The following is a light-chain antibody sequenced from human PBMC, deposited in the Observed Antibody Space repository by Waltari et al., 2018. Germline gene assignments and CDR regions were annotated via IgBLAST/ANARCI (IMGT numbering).Light chain of an antibody. CDR2: STN. V-gene: IGLV8-61*01. Sequence: QTVVTQEPSFSVSPGGTVTLTCGLSSGSVSTSYYPSWYQQTPGQAPRTRIYSTNTRSSGVPDRFSCSILGNKAALTITGAQADDESDYYCVLYMGSGISVFGSGTKVTVL. CDR3: VLYMGSGISV. J-gene: IGLJ6*01. CDR1: SGSVSTSYY.